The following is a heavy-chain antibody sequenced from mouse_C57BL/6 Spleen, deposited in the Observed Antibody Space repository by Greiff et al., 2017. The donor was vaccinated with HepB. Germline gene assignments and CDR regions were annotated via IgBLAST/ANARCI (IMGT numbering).Heavy chain of an antibody. CDR1: GYTFTDYY. CDR3: ARKDGYPYYYAMDY. J-gene: IGHJ4*01. D-gene: IGHD2-3*01. V-gene: IGHV1-76*01. Sequence: VQLQQSGAELVRPGASVKLSCKASGYTFTDYYINWVKQRPGQGLEWIARIYPGSGNTYYNEKFKGKATLTAEKSSSTAYMQLSSLTSEDSAVYFCARKDGYPYYYAMDYWGQGTSVTVSS. CDR2: IYPGSGNT.